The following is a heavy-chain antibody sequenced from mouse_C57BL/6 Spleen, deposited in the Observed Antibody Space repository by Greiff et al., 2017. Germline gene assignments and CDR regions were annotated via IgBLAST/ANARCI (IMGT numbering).Heavy chain of an antibody. J-gene: IGHJ2*01. V-gene: IGHV1-18*01. CDR2: INPNNGGT. CDR3: ARSNYDVLYYFDY. D-gene: IGHD2-3*01. Sequence: VQLQQSGPELVKPGASVKIPCKASGYTFTDYNMDWVKQSHGKSLEWIGDINPNNGGTIYNQKFKGKATLTVDKSSSTAYMELRSLTSEDTAVYYCARSNYDVLYYFDYWGQGTTLTVSS. CDR1: GYTFTDYN.